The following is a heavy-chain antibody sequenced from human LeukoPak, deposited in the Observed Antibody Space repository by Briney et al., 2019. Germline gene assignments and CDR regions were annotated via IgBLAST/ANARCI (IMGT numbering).Heavy chain of an antibody. Sequence: PGGSLRLSCAASGFTFNSYAMSWVRQAPGKGLEWVSAISGSGGSTYYADSVKGRFTISRDNSKNTLYLQMNSLRAEDTAVYYCAKYTGRDYYDSSGSLCFDYWGQGTLVTVSS. CDR1: GFTFNSYA. D-gene: IGHD3-22*01. CDR2: ISGSGGST. J-gene: IGHJ4*02. V-gene: IGHV3-23*01. CDR3: AKYTGRDYYDSSGSLCFDY.